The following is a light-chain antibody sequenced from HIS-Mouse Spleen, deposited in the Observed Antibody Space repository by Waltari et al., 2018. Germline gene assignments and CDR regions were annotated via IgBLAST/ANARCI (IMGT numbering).Light chain of an antibody. Sequence: QSALTQPASVSGSPGQSITISCTGTSIDVGGYNQVPLYQQHPGKAPKPMIYDVSNRPSGVSNRFSGSKSGNTASLTISGLQAEDEADYYCSSYTSSSTLGVFGGGTKLTVL. CDR2: DVS. V-gene: IGLV2-14*03. CDR1: SIDVGGYNQ. J-gene: IGLJ3*02. CDR3: SSYTSSSTLGV.